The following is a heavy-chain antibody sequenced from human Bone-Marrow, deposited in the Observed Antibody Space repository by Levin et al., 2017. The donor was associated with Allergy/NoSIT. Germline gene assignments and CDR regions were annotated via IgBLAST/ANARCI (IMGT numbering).Heavy chain of an antibody. D-gene: IGHD2-2*01. J-gene: IGHJ3*01. CDR2: IYSGGST. V-gene: IGHV3-53*01. CDR3: ARGEGVIPAAGGAYDF. Sequence: GGSLRLSCAVSGFAVSSNYMNWVRQTPGRGLEWVSVIYSGGSTYYADSVKGRFTISRDNSKNTLYLQMNSLRAEDTAVYYCARGEGVIPAAGGAYDFWGQGTMVTVSS. CDR1: GFAVSSNY.